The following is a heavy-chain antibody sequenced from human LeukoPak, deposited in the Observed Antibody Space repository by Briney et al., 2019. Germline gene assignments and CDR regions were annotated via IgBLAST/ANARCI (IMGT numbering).Heavy chain of an antibody. Sequence: ASVKVSCKASGYTFTGYYMHWVRQAPGQGLEWMGWINPNSGGTNYAQKFQGRVTMTRDTSISTAYMELSRLRSDDTAVYYCARGTYYDFWSGYYLDYWGQGTLVTVSS. D-gene: IGHD3-3*01. CDR2: INPNSGGT. J-gene: IGHJ4*02. CDR3: ARGTYYDFWSGYYLDY. V-gene: IGHV1-2*02. CDR1: GYTFTGYY.